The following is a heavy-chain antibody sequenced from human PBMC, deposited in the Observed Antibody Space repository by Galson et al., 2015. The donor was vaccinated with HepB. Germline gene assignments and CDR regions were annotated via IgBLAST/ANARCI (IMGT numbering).Heavy chain of an antibody. D-gene: IGHD3-16*01. V-gene: IGHV3-64D*06. Sequence: SLRLSCAASGFTFSSYAMHWVRQAPGKGLEYVSAISSNGGSTYYADSVKGRFTISRDNSKNTLYLQMSSLRAEDTAVYYCVKVRGLMITFPDWGQGTLVTVSS. CDR2: ISSNGGST. CDR3: VKVRGLMITFPD. J-gene: IGHJ4*02. CDR1: GFTFSSYA.